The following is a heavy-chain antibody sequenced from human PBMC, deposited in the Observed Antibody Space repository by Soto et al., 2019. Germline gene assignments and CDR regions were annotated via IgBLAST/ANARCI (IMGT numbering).Heavy chain of an antibody. D-gene: IGHD1-7*01. CDR3: ASDRRVQAGTTYRYYYYGMDV. CDR1: GFTFSSYA. V-gene: IGHV3-30-3*01. J-gene: IGHJ6*02. CDR2: ISYDGSNK. Sequence: QVQLVESGGGVVQPGRSLRLSCAASGFTFSSYAMHWVRQAPGKGLEWVAVISYDGSNKYYADSVKGRFTISRDNSKNTLYLQMNSLRAEDTAVYYCASDRRVQAGTTYRYYYYGMDVWGQGTTVTVSS.